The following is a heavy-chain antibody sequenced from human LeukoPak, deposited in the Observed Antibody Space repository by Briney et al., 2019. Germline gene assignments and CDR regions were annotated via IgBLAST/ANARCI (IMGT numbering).Heavy chain of an antibody. J-gene: IGHJ2*01. CDR1: GDPINSYY. D-gene: IGHD2-21*01. CDR2: IYYSGST. Sequence: PSETLSPTCTVSGDPINSYYWSWIRQPPGKGLEWIGHIYYSGSTNYNPSLKGRVTISIDTSKNQFSLKLSSVTAADTAVYYCARTAYARFFDLWGRGTLVTVSS. V-gene: IGHV4-59*01. CDR3: ARTAYARFFDL.